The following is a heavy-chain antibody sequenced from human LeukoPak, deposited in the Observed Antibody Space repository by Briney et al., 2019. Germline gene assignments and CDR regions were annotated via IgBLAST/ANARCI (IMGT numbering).Heavy chain of an antibody. CDR1: GYTVTSYG. CDR2: ISAYNGNT. J-gene: IGHJ5*02. D-gene: IGHD6-13*01. CDR3: ARDLSGSSGSSWSPWFDP. Sequence: ASVKVSCKASGYTVTSYGISWVRQAPGQGLEWMGWISAYNGNTNYAQKLQGRVTMTTDTSTSTAYMELRSLRSDDTAVYYCARDLSGSSGSSWSPWFDPWGQGTLVTVSS. V-gene: IGHV1-18*04.